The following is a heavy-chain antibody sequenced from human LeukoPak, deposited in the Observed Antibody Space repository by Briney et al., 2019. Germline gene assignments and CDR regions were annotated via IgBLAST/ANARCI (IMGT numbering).Heavy chain of an antibody. J-gene: IGHJ6*03. CDR1: GGSISSYY. CDR3: ARGLITMVRGVPYYYYYYMDV. V-gene: IGHV4-59*01. D-gene: IGHD3-10*01. Sequence: PSETLSLTCTASGGSISSYYWSWIRQPPGKGLEWIGYIYYSGSTNYNPSLKSRVTISIDTSKNQFSLRLNSVTAADTAVYYCARGLITMVRGVPYYYYYYMDVWGKGTTVTVSS. CDR2: IYYSGST.